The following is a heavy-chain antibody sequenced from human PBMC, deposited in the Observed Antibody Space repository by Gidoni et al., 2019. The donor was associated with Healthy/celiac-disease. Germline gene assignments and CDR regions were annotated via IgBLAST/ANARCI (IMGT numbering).Heavy chain of an antibody. CDR2: SGTGGYN. CDR3: ARGMITIGGDPPAFDN. J-gene: IGHJ3*02. D-gene: IGHD3-16*01. CDR1: GFTFSSYE. Sequence: EVQLVESGGGLVQPGGSLRLSCAASGFTFSSYELHWVRQATGKGLGWVSGSGTGGYNYHPGSVKGRFNISRENAKNAFYPQINRLRARETALDYRARGMITIGGDPPAFDNRGPGTKGTLPS. V-gene: IGHV3-13*01.